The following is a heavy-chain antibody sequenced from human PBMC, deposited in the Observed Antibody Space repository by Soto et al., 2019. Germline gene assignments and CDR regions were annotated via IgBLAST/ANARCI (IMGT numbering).Heavy chain of an antibody. CDR2: INHSGST. CDR1: GGSFSGYY. CDR3: ARDGRNYDILTGYPYYYYGMDV. V-gene: IGHV4-34*01. D-gene: IGHD3-9*01. J-gene: IGHJ6*02. Sequence: PSETLSLTCAVYGGSFSGYYWSWIRQPPGKGLEWIGEINHSGSTNYNPSLKSRVTISVDTSKNQFSLKLSSVTAADTAVYYCARDGRNYDILTGYPYYYYGMDVWGQGTTVTVSS.